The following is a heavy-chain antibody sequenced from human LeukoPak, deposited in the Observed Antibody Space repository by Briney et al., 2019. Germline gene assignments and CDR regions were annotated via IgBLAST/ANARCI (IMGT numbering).Heavy chain of an antibody. CDR1: GGSFSGYY. V-gene: IGHV4-34*01. CDR2: INHSGST. D-gene: IGHD3-10*01. J-gene: IGHJ5*02. CDR3: ARAPHYYGWRFDP. Sequence: SETLSLTCAVYGGSFSGYYWSWIRQPPGKGLEWIGEINHSGSTNYNPSLKSRVTISVDTPKNQFSLKLSSVTAADTAVYYCARAPHYYGWRFDPWGQGTLVTVSS.